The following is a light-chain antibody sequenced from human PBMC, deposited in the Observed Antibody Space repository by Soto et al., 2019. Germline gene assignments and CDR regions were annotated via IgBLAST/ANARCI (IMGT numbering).Light chain of an antibody. CDR1: QSISSY. V-gene: IGKV1-39*01. CDR3: QQSYSTPGT. CDR2: AAS. Sequence: DIQMTQSPSSLSASVGDRVTITCRVSQSISSYLNWYQQKPGKAPKLLIYAASSLQSGVPSRFSGSGSGTDFTLTISSLQPEDFATYYCQQSYSTPGTFGQGTKV. J-gene: IGKJ1*01.